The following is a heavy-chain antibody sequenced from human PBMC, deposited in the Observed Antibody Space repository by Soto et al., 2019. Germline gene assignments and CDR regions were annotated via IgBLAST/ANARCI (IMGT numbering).Heavy chain of an antibody. CDR2: ISGSGGST. CDR1: GFTFSSYA. V-gene: IGHV3-23*01. D-gene: IGHD2-2*01. J-gene: IGHJ4*02. CDR3: AKDRSGDIVVVPAASAALDY. Sequence: GGSLRLSCAASGFTFSSYAMSWVRQAPGKGLEWVSAISGSGGSTYYADSVKGRFTISRDNSKNTLYLQMNSLRAEDTAVYYCAKDRSGDIVVVPAASAALDYWGQGTLVTVSS.